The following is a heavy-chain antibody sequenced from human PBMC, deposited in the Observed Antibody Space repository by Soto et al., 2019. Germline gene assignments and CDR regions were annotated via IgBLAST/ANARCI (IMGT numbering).Heavy chain of an antibody. CDR2: FSLSGTT. Sequence: SETLSLTCTVSGASITGSSYWSFIRQPAGKGLEWIGRFSLSGTTNYNPSLRSRVTMSADVSKNQFSLRLTSVTAADTALYYCARGMTPPGAPAWYYFDSWGQGTLVTVSS. CDR1: GASITGSSY. CDR3: ARGMTPPGAPAWYYFDS. D-gene: IGHD2-8*02. J-gene: IGHJ4*02. V-gene: IGHV4-4*07.